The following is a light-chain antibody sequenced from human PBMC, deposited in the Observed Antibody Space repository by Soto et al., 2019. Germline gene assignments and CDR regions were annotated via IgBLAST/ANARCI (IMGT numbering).Light chain of an antibody. CDR2: GAS. Sequence: EIVLTQSPATLSVSPGERATLSCRASQSVGYTVAWYQQKPGQPPRLLIYGASTRGTGIPARFSGSGSETDFTLTISSLQSEDSEVYYWQRCYNWLSFGGGTKVEIK. J-gene: IGKJ4*01. CDR1: QSVGYT. V-gene: IGKV3-15*01. CDR3: QRCYNWLS.